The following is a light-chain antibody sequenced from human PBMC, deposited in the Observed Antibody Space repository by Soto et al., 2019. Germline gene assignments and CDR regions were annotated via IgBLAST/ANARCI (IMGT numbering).Light chain of an antibody. J-gene: IGLJ1*01. Sequence: QSALTQPASVSGSPGQSITISCTGTSSDVGGYNYVSWYQQHPGKAPKLMIYEVSNRPSGVSNRFSGSKSGNTASLTISGIQAEDDAHYYCSSYTSSSIDYVFGTGTKLTVL. V-gene: IGLV2-14*01. CDR1: SSDVGGYNY. CDR3: SSYTSSSIDYV. CDR2: EVS.